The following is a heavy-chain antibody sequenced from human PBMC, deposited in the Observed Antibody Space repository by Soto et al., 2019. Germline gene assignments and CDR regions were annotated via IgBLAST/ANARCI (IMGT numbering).Heavy chain of an antibody. CDR2: IYHSGST. J-gene: IGHJ3*02. CDR3: ASATYYYDSSGYLFAFDI. Sequence: PSETLSLTCAVSGGSISSSNWWSWVRQPSGKGLEWIGEIYHSGSTNYNPSLKSRVTISVDKSKNQFSLKLSSVTAADTAVYYCASATYYYDSSGYLFAFDIWGQGTMVTVSS. D-gene: IGHD3-22*01. CDR1: GGSISSSNW. V-gene: IGHV4-4*02.